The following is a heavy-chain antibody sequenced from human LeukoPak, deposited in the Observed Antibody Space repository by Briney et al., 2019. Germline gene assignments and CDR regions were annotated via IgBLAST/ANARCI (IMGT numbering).Heavy chain of an antibody. V-gene: IGHV3-23*01. CDR2: ISDSGDST. Sequence: GGSQRLSCAASGFIFSSYAMNWVRQAPGKGLEWVSAISDSGDSTYYADSVKGRFTISRDNSRNTLYLQMNSLRAEDTAVYYCAKRGGTGTKYFDYWGQGTLVTVSS. J-gene: IGHJ4*02. CDR1: GFIFSSYA. CDR3: AKRGGTGTKYFDY. D-gene: IGHD1-1*01.